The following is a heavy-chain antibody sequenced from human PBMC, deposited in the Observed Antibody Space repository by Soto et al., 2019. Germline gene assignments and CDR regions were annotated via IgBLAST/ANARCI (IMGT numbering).Heavy chain of an antibody. V-gene: IGHV1-69*04. Sequence: VASVKVSCKASGGTFSSYTISWVRQAPGQGLEWLGRIIPILGIANYAQKFQGRVTITADKSTSTAYMELSSLRSEDTAVYYCARDVEYYYDSSGYYSRWFDFWGQGTLVTVSS. CDR1: GGTFSSYT. D-gene: IGHD3-22*01. CDR3: ARDVEYYYDSSGYYSRWFDF. J-gene: IGHJ5*01. CDR2: IIPILGIA.